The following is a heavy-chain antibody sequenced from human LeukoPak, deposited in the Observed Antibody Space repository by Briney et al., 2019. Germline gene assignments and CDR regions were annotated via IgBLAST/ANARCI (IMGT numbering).Heavy chain of an antibody. Sequence: SETLSLTCAVYGGSFSGYYWSWIRQPPGKGLEWIGEINHSGSTNNNPSLKSRVTISVDTSKNQVSLKLSSVTAADTAVYYCARGSYDILTGYRLNFDYWGQGTLVTVSS. J-gene: IGHJ4*02. CDR3: ARGSYDILTGYRLNFDY. CDR1: GGSFSGYY. D-gene: IGHD3-9*01. CDR2: INHSGST. V-gene: IGHV4-34*01.